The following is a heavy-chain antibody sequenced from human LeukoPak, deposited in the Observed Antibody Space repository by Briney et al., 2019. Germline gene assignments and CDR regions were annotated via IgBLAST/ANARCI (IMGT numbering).Heavy chain of an antibody. CDR2: ITCDCNYI. V-gene: IGHV3-21*01. CDR1: GFIFNTYT. D-gene: IGHD5-24*01. J-gene: IGHJ4*02. Sequence: PGGSLRLSCAASGFIFNTYTMTWVRRAPGKGLVWVSSITCDCNYIHYADSVKGRFTISRDNAKNSLYLQLSSLRGEDTAVYYCVRERNYYYFDLWGQGTLVTVSS. CDR3: VRERNYYYFDL.